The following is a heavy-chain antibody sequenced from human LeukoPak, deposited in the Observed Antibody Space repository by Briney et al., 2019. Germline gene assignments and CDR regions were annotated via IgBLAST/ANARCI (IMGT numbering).Heavy chain of an antibody. J-gene: IGHJ4*02. CDR2: INHSGST. D-gene: IGHD5-18*01. CDR1: GGSFSGYY. Sequence: SETLSLTCAVYGGSFSGYYWSWIRQPPGKGLEWIGEINHSGSTNYNPSLKSRVTISVDTSKNQFSLKLSSVTAADTAVYYCASGYSYGFDYWGQGTLVTVSS. CDR3: ASGYSYGFDY. V-gene: IGHV4-34*01.